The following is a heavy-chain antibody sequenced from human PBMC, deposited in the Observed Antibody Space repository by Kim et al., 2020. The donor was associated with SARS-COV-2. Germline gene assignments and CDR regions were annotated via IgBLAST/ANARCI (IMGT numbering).Heavy chain of an antibody. V-gene: IGHV3-33*05. J-gene: IGHJ4*02. CDR2: ISHDGSNK. D-gene: IGHD3-9*01. CDR1: EFTFSSNG. Sequence: GGSLRLSCAASEFTFSSNGMHWVRQAPGKGLEWVAVISHDGSNKYYADSVKGRFTISRDNSKNTLDLQMNSLRAEDTAVYYCAREYYDILTGYYNDYFDYWRQRTLLTVSS. CDR3: AREYYDILTGYYNDYFDY.